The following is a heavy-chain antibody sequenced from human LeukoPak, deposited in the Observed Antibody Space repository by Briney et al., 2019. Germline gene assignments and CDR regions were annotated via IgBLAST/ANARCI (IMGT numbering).Heavy chain of an antibody. CDR1: GFTFDDYA. J-gene: IGHJ4*02. D-gene: IGHD2-2*01. Sequence: GGSLRLSCAASGFTFDDYAMHWVRQAPGKGLEWVSLISGDGGGTYYADSVKGRFTISRDNSKNSLYLQMNSLRTEDTASYYCASIGYSSSYSDYWGQGTLVTVSS. V-gene: IGHV3-43*02. CDR3: ASIGYSSSYSDY. CDR2: ISGDGGGT.